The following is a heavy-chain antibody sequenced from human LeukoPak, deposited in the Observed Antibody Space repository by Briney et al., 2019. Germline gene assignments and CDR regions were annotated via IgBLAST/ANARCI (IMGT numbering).Heavy chain of an antibody. Sequence: GGSLRLSCAGSGFPFGGYGMHWFRQTPGKGLEWVAVTAYDGSRAFYADSVKGRFPISRDNSKNTMSVQMDDLRAEDTAVYYCTRYNNDHFDYWGQGTLVTVSS. D-gene: IGHD1-14*01. CDR1: GFPFGGYG. CDR2: TAYDGSRA. V-gene: IGHV3-33*01. CDR3: TRYNNDHFDY. J-gene: IGHJ4*02.